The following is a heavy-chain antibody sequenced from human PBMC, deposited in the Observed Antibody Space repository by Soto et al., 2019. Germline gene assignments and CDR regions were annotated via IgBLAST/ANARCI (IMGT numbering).Heavy chain of an antibody. V-gene: IGHV4-4*07. D-gene: IGHD3-22*01. CDR3: ARGQALYDSSGYYYYYYGMDV. CDR1: GGSISSYY. J-gene: IGHJ6*02. Sequence: SETLSLTCTVSGGSISSYYWSWIRQPAGKGLEWIGRIYTSGSTNYNPSLKSRVTMSVDTSKNQFSLKLSSVTAADTAVYYCARGQALYDSSGYYYYYYGMDVWGQGTTLTVSS. CDR2: IYTSGST.